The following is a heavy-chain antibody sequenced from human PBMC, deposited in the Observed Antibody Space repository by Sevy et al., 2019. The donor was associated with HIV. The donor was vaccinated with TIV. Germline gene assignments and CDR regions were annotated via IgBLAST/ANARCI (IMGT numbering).Heavy chain of an antibody. J-gene: IGHJ6*02. CDR1: GFRFSNYW. CDR3: ARDCSSASCLWGMDV. V-gene: IGHV3-7*03. CDR2: RKRDGSEK. Sequence: GGSLRLSCAASGFRFSNYWMSWVRQAPGKGLEWVANRKRDGSEKYYVASVKGRFTISRDNAKTSLFLQMNSLRGEDTAVYYCARDCSSASCLWGMDVWGQGTTVTVSS. D-gene: IGHD2-2*01.